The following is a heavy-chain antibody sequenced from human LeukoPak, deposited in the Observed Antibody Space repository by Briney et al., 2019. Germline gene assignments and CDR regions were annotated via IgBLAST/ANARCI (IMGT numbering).Heavy chain of an antibody. CDR1: GYTFTNFD. CDR3: ARAPVIAVAGTLDY. D-gene: IGHD6-19*01. V-gene: IGHV1-8*01. J-gene: IGHJ4*02. CDR2: MNPVSGNA. Sequence: GASVKVSCKASGYTFTNFDINWVRQAPGQGLEWMGWMNPVSGNAGSAQKFQGRVTITRDTSASTAYMELSSLRSEDTAVYYCARAPVIAVAGTLDYWGQGTLVTVSS.